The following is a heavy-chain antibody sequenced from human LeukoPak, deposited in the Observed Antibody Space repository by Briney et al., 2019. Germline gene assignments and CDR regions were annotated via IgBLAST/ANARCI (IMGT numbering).Heavy chain of an antibody. CDR3: ARSLAVGGTRAY. J-gene: IGHJ4*02. V-gene: IGHV1-2*02. Sequence: ASVKVSCKASGYTFTGYYMHWERQAPGQGLEWMGWINPNSGGTNYAQKFQDRVTMTRNTSIGTAYMELSSLRSEDTAVYYCARSLAVGGTRAYWGQGTRVTVSS. CDR1: GYTFTGYY. CDR2: INPNSGGT. D-gene: IGHD6-19*01.